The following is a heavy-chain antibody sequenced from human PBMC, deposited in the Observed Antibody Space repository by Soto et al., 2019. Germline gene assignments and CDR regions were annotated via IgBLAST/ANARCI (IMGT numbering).Heavy chain of an antibody. J-gene: IGHJ4*02. Sequence: EVQVAESGGGLVQPGGSLRLSCTLSGLTLSGYGMHWVRQAPGKGLVFVSHINRDGSATMYADSVKGRFTISRDDAKNTVYLQMNSLRAEDTGVYYCGRDFDWAADNWGQGTLVTVSS. D-gene: IGHD3-9*01. CDR1: GLTLSGYG. V-gene: IGHV3-74*03. CDR3: GRDFDWAADN. CDR2: INRDGSAT.